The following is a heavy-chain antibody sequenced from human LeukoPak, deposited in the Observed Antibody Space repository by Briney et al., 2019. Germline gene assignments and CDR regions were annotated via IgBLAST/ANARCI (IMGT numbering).Heavy chain of an antibody. CDR1: GGSISSYY. CDR2: IYYSGST. V-gene: IGHV4-59*01. D-gene: IGHD5-18*01. J-gene: IGHJ4*02. CDR3: AREAYSYGYSFDY. Sequence: KPSETLSLTCTVSGGSISSYYWSWIRQPPGKGLEWIGYIYYSGSTNYNPSLKSRVTISVDTSKNQFSLKLSSVTAADTAVYYCAREAYSYGYSFDYWGQGTLVTVSS.